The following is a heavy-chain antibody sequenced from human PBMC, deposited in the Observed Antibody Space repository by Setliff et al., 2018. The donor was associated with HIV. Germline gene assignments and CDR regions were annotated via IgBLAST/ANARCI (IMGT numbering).Heavy chain of an antibody. CDR2: IKGDGSSA. CDR1: GFTFSNYW. V-gene: IGHV3-74*01. D-gene: IGHD3-10*01. J-gene: IGHJ4*02. CDR3: ARDLAWPGYFDY. Sequence: GGSLRLSCAASGFTFSNYWMHWVRQAPGKGLVWVSRIKGDGSSASYADSVKGRFTIFRDNARNTLYLQMNSLKAEDTAVYYCARDLAWPGYFDYWGQGTLVTVSS.